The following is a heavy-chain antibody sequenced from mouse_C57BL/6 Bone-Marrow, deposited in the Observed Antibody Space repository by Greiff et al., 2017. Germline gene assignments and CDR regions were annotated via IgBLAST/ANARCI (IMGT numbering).Heavy chain of an antibody. J-gene: IGHJ2*01. Sequence: EVKLMESGAELVRPGASVKLSCTASGFNIKDDYMHWVKQRPEQGLEWIGWIDPANGDTEYASKFQGRATITAETSSNTAYLQLSSLTSEDTAVYYCTTEVKDYWGQGTTLTVSS. CDR3: TTEVKDY. CDR2: IDPANGDT. CDR1: GFNIKDDY. V-gene: IGHV14-4*01. D-gene: IGHD2-2*01.